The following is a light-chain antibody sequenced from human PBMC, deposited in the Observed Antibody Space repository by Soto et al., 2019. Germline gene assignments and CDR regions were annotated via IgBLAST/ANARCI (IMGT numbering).Light chain of an antibody. V-gene: IGKV3-20*01. J-gene: IGKJ4*01. CDR1: QSVSSSY. CDR2: GAS. Sequence: EIVLTQSPGTLSLSPGERATLSCRASQSVSSSYLAWYQQKPGQAPRLLIYGASSRATGIPDRFSGSGSGTDFTLTISSLQSEDFAVYFCQQYNYWPPLTFGGGTKVEIK. CDR3: QQYNYWPPLT.